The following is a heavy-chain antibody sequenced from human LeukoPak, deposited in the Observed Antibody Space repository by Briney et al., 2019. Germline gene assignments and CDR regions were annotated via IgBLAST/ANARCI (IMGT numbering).Heavy chain of an antibody. CDR1: GSTFSDYP. CDR2: IRNKAYRGTT. J-gene: IGHJ6*03. V-gene: IGHV3-49*03. Sequence: PGRSLRLSCTTSGSTFSDYPMSWFRQAPGKGLEWVGFIRNKAYRGTTEYAASVKGRFSISRDDSKSIAYLQMNSLKTEDTAVYFCTKENIVVVPAAMKYYYYYMDVWGKGTTVTVSS. D-gene: IGHD2-2*01. CDR3: TKENIVVVPAAMKYYYYYMDV.